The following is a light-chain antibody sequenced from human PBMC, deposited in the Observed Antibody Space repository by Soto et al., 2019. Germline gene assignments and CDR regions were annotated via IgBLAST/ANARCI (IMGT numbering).Light chain of an antibody. V-gene: IGKV3-15*01. J-gene: IGKJ4*01. CDR1: QSVSNN. Sequence: EILLTQSPATLSVSPGERATLSCRASQSVSNNLAWYQQKPGQAPRLLIQGASTRATGIPGRFTGSGSGTEFTLTISSLQSEDFAVYYCQQYIQWPLTFGGGTKVDNK. CDR3: QQYIQWPLT. CDR2: GAS.